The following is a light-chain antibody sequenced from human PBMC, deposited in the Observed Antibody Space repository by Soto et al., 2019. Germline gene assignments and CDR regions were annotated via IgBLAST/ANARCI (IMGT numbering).Light chain of an antibody. CDR2: DTS. J-gene: IGKJ5*01. Sequence: EIVMKQSPATLSVYPGERATLSCRASQSVSNKLAWYQHKPGQAPRVLIYDTSTRAAGIPARFSGSGSGTDFTLTISSLQSEDFAVYYCQQYNTWRSITFGQGTRLEI. V-gene: IGKV3-15*01. CDR1: QSVSNK. CDR3: QQYNTWRSIT.